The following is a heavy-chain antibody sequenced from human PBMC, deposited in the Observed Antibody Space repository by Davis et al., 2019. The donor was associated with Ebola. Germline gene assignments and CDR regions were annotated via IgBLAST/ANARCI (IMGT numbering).Heavy chain of an antibody. CDR1: GFTFSRYW. Sequence: GESLKISCAASGFTFSRYWMNWVRQAPAKGLRWVSGITSDGSARSYADSVRGRFTIFRDNAKSTMYLQMNSLTAEDTAVYYCARREAGSIDYWGLGTLVTVSP. D-gene: IGHD3-10*01. CDR2: ITSDGSAR. J-gene: IGHJ4*02. V-gene: IGHV3-74*01. CDR3: ARREAGSIDY.